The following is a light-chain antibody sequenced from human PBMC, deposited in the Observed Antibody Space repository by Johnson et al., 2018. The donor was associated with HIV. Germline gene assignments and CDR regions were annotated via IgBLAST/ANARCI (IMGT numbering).Light chain of an antibody. Sequence: QSVLTQPPSVSAAPGQKVTISCSGSSSNIGNNYVSWYQQLPGAAPKLLIYDNNKRPSGIPDRFSGSKSGTSATLGITGLQTGDEADYYCGTWYSSLSAYVFATGTKVTVL. CDR2: DNN. CDR1: SSNIGNNY. V-gene: IGLV1-51*01. CDR3: GTWYSSLSAYV. J-gene: IGLJ1*01.